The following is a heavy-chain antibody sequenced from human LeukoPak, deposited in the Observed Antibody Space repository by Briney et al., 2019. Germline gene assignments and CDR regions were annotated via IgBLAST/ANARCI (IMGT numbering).Heavy chain of an antibody. V-gene: IGHV4-39*01. J-gene: IGHJ4*02. D-gene: IGHD3-10*01. CDR3: ARHRAHSDYIDY. CDR1: GDSISVSDYY. Sequence: NPSETLSLTCTVSGDSISVSDYYWGWIRQPPGKGLEWIGSVYYNGDTYYNPSLRSRVTTSIDTSKNQFSLRLSSVTAADTSVYYCARHRAHSDYIDYWGQGTLVTVSS. CDR2: VYYNGDT.